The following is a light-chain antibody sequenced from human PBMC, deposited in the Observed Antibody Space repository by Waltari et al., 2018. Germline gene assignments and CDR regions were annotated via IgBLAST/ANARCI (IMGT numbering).Light chain of an antibody. CDR2: GVS. Sequence: QSALTQPASVSGSPGQSITIFCTGTSSDVGGYDYVSWYQQHPGKVPKLVIYGVSNRLAGVSYLFSGSMSGNTASLTISGLQPEDEADYYCSSYTSSTTVVFGGGTKLTVL. CDR3: SSYTSSTTVV. V-gene: IGLV2-14*03. J-gene: IGLJ2*01. CDR1: SSDVGGYDY.